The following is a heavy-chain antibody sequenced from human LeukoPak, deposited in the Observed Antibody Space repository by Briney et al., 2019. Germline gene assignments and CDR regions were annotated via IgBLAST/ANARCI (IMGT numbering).Heavy chain of an antibody. J-gene: IGHJ2*01. Sequence: SETLSLTCTVSGGSISSSSYYWGWIRQPPGKGLEWIGSIYYSGSTYYNPSLKSRVTISVDTSKNQFSLKLSSMTAADTAVYYCAREGGYSSSSFRYFDLWGRGTLVTVSS. CDR2: IYYSGST. D-gene: IGHD6-13*01. CDR1: GGSISSSSYY. CDR3: AREGGYSSSSFRYFDL. V-gene: IGHV4-39*07.